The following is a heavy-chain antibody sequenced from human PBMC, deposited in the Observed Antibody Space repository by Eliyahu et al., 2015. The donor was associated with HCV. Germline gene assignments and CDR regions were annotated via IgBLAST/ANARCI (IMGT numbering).Heavy chain of an antibody. J-gene: IGHJ1*01. CDR2: ISSDGDSQ. V-gene: IGHV3-30*03. D-gene: IGHD3-9*01. CDR3: VTDRHYHFLTERNYLEH. CDR1: GFVFTSHC. Sequence: QQELVESGGGVVRPGGSLRLSCAASGFVFTSHCMHWVRQGPGGGLEWVAVISSDGDSQWFADSVRGRFAISRDNSRYILYLQLNDLRTDDTAVYYCVTDRHYHFLTERNYLEHWGRGTLVTVSS.